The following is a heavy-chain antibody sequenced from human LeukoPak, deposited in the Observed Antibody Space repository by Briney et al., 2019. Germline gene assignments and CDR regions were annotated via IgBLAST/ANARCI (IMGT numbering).Heavy chain of an antibody. Sequence: ASVKVSCKASGYTFTSYDINWVRQATGQGLEWMGWMNPNSGNTGYAQKFQGRVTMTRNTSISTAYMELSSLRSEDTAVYYCARGLGPHNWFDPWGQGTLVTVSS. D-gene: IGHD3-10*01. CDR2: MNPNSGNT. J-gene: IGHJ5*02. V-gene: IGHV1-8*01. CDR3: ARGLGPHNWFDP. CDR1: GYTFTSYD.